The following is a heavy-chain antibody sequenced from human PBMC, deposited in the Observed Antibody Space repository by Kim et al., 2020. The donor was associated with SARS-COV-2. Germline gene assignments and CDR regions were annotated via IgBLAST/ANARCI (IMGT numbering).Heavy chain of an antibody. D-gene: IGHD3-10*01. J-gene: IGHJ4*02. Sequence: ESVKARFTISRDNAKSSLYLQMNSLRAEDTAVYFCARASYGSGSLYYFDYWGQGTLVTVSS. V-gene: IGHV3-7*01. CDR3: ARASYGSGSLYYFDY.